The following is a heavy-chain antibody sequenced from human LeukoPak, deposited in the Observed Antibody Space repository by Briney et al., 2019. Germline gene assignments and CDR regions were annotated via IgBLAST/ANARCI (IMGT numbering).Heavy chain of an antibody. J-gene: IGHJ4*02. CDR2: IYYSGST. D-gene: IGHD5-18*01. CDR1: GGSISSYY. Sequence: SETLSLTCTVSGGSISSYYWSWIRQPPGKGLEWIGYIYYSGSTNYNASLKSRLTISADTSENQFSLKLSSVTAADTAVYFCARHEGYSYAFAYWGQGTLVTVSS. CDR3: ARHEGYSYAFAY. V-gene: IGHV4-59*08.